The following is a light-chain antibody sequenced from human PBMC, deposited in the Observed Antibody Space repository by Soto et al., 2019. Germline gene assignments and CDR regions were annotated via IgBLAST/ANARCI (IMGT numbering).Light chain of an antibody. CDR3: QSYDSRLWV. Sequence: QSVLTQPPSVSGAPGQRVTISCTGSSSNIGAGYDVHWYQQLPGTAPKLLIYGNNNRPSGVPDRFSGSKSGTSASLAITGLQAEDEADYYCQSYDSRLWVFGGGTKVTVL. V-gene: IGLV1-40*01. CDR1: SSNIGAGYD. J-gene: IGLJ3*02. CDR2: GNN.